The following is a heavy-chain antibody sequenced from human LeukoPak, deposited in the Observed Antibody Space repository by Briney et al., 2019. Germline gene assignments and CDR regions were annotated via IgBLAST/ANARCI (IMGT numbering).Heavy chain of an antibody. Sequence: VASVKVSCKASGGTFSSYAISWVRQAPGQGLEWMGGIIPIFGTANYAQKFQGRVTITADESTSTAYMELSSLRSEDTAVYYCAREGTGVRAFDIWGQGTMVTVSS. CDR1: GGTFSSYA. CDR3: AREGTGVRAFDI. J-gene: IGHJ3*02. CDR2: IIPIFGTA. D-gene: IGHD7-27*01. V-gene: IGHV1-69*13.